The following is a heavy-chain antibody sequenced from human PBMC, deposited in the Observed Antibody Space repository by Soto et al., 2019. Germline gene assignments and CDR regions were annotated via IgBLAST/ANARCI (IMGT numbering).Heavy chain of an antibody. J-gene: IGHJ4*02. CDR1: GGTFSSYA. V-gene: IGHV1-69*13. CDR2: IIPIFGTA. D-gene: IGHD1-26*01. CDR3: ARSFIVGATTLYYFDY. Sequence: SVKVSCKASGGTFSSYAISWVRQAPGQGLEWMGGIIPIFGTANYAQKFQGRVTITADESTSTAYMELSSLRSEDTAVYYCARSFIVGATTLYYFDYWGQGTLVTVSS.